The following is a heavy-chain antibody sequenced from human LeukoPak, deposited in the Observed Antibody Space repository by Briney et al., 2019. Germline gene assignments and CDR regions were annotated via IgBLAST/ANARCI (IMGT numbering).Heavy chain of an antibody. CDR1: GFTFGVSW. Sequence: GGSLRLSCAASGFTFGVSWMSWVRQAPGKGLEWVGNIKEDGGVKNYVDSVKGRLTISRDNAKSSLFLQMNNLRVEDTAVYYCAKDRGWNTFDYWGQGTLATVSS. V-gene: IGHV3-7*01. CDR2: IKEDGGVK. J-gene: IGHJ4*02. CDR3: AKDRGWNTFDY. D-gene: IGHD1/OR15-1a*01.